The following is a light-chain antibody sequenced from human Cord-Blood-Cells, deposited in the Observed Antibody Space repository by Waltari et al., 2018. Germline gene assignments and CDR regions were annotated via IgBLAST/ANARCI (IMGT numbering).Light chain of an antibody. CDR1: SSDVGGYNY. CDR2: DVS. CDR3: SSYTSSSTWV. V-gene: IGLV2-14*03. Sequence: QSALTQPASVSGSPGQSITISCPGTSSDVGGYNYVSWYQQHPGNAPKLIVYDVSNRPSGVSNRFSGSKSGNTASLTISGLQAEDEADYYCSSYTSSSTWVFGGGTKLTVL. J-gene: IGLJ3*02.